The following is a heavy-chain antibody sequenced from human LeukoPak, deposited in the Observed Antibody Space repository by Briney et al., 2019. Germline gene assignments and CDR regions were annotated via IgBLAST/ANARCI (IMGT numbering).Heavy chain of an antibody. CDR2: IDYRGST. D-gene: IGHD4-17*01. CDR3: ARVWDGTTVTTGLGAFDI. Sequence: KPSETLSLTCTVSGGSISSSSYYWGWIRQPPGKGLEWIGSIDYRGSTYYNPSLRSRVTISVATSKNQFSLKLSSVTAADTAVYYCARVWDGTTVTTGLGAFDIWGQGTMVTVSS. V-gene: IGHV4-39*01. CDR1: GGSISSSSYY. J-gene: IGHJ3*02.